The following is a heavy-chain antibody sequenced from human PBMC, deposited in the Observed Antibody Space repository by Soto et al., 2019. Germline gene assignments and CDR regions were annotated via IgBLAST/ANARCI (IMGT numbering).Heavy chain of an antibody. Sequence: QVQLVQSGAEVKKPGASVKVSCKASGYTFTSYGISWVRQAPGEGLEWVGLISAYNGNTNYAQKLQGRVTMPTATSTCKATAGLRSLRSGDTAGDYCARALPQVTYWGRGPLLTVPP. V-gene: IGHV1-18*01. D-gene: IGHD5-18*01. J-gene: IGHJ4*02. CDR2: ISAYNGNT. CDR3: ARALPQVTY. CDR1: GYTFTSYG.